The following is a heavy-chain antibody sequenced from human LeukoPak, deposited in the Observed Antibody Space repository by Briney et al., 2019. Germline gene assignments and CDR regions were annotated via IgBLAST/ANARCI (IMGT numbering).Heavy chain of an antibody. J-gene: IGHJ4*02. CDR3: ARGGRLPRYFDY. D-gene: IGHD2-21*02. CDR1: GGSLSSYY. V-gene: IGHV4-59*01. Sequence: SETLSLTCTVSGGSLSSYYWSWIRQPAGKGLEWIGYIYYSGSTNYNPSLKSRVTISVDTSKNQFSLKLSSVTAADTAVYYCARGGRLPRYFDYWGQGTLVTVSS. CDR2: IYYSGST.